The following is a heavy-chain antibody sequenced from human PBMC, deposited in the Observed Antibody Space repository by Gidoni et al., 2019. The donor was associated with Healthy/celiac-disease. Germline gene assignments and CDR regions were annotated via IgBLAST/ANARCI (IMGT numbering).Heavy chain of an antibody. Sequence: QLQLLQSGSEAKTPGASVKVSCKASGYTFTSYYMHWVRQAPGQGLEWMGIINPSGGSTSYAQKLQGRVTMTRETATSTVYMELSSLRSEDTAVYYCARGGYSYGPDYWGQGTLVTVSS. D-gene: IGHD5-18*01. V-gene: IGHV1-46*04. J-gene: IGHJ4*02. CDR3: ARGGYSYGPDY. CDR2: INPSGGST. CDR1: GYTFTSYY.